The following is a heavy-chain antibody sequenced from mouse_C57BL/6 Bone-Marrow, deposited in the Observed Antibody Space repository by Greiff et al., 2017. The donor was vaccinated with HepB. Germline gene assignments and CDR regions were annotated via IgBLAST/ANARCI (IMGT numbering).Heavy chain of an antibody. J-gene: IGHJ3*01. V-gene: IGHV5-4*01. D-gene: IGHD3-3*01. CDR1: GFTFSSYA. Sequence: EVHLVESGGGLVKPGGSLKLSCAASGFTFSSYAMSWVRQTPEKRLEWVATISDGGSSTYYPDNVKGRFTISRDNAKNNLYLQTSHLTSEDTAMYYCAGDRAYYPFAWWGQGTLVTVSA. CDR3: AGDRAYYPFAW. CDR2: ISDGGSST.